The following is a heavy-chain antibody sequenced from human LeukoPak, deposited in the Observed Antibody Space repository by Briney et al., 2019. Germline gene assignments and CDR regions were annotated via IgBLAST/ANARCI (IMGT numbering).Heavy chain of an antibody. CDR1: GYTFSSHS. D-gene: IGHD3-3*01. V-gene: IGHV3-21*01. CDR2: ISSSSSYI. CDR3: ARDQRITIFGVVTSYGMDV. J-gene: IGHJ6*02. Sequence: SGGSLRLSCAASGYTFSSHSMSWVRQAPGKGLEWVSSISSSSSYIYYADSVKGRFTISRDNAKNSLYLQMNSLRAEDTAVYYCARDQRITIFGVVTSYGMDVWGQGTTVTVSS.